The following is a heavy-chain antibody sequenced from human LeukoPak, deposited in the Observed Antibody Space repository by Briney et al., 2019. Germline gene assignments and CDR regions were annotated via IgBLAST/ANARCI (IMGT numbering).Heavy chain of an antibody. J-gene: IGHJ4*02. CDR3: ARDRGYDILTGYYTARTDY. V-gene: IGHV1-18*04. CDR2: ISAYNGNT. Sequence: ASVKVSCKASGYTFTSYGISWVRQAPGQGLEWMGWISAYNGNTNYAQKLQGRVTITTDTSTSTAYMELRSLRSDDTAVYYCARDRGYDILTGYYTARTDYWGQGTLVTVSS. D-gene: IGHD3-9*01. CDR1: GYTFTSYG.